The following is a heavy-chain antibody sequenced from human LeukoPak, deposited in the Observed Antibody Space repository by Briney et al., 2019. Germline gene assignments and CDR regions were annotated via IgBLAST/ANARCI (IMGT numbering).Heavy chain of an antibody. J-gene: IGHJ3*02. CDR3: ARVRPGQWLLRDAFDI. Sequence: GGSLRLSCAASGFTFSTFSTYSMNWVRQAPGKGLEWVSFISTSSSYKYYADSVKGRFTISRDNAKNSLYLQMNSLRAEDTAVYYCARVRPGQWLLRDAFDIWGQGTMVTVSS. CDR2: ISTSSSYK. CDR1: GFTFSTFSTYS. V-gene: IGHV3-21*01. D-gene: IGHD6-19*01.